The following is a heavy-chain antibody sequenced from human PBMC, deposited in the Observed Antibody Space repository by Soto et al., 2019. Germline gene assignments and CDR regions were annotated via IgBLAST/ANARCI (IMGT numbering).Heavy chain of an antibody. Sequence: SETLSLTCTVSGGSISDHYYMWIRQSPGKGLEYIGYIHNGGSTNYNPSLKSRVIISVDTSKNQFSLKLTSVTAADTAVYWCARDPVDGYAFFDSWGQGALVTVSS. J-gene: IGHJ5*02. D-gene: IGHD5-12*01. CDR2: IHNGGST. V-gene: IGHV4-59*11. CDR3: ARDPVDGYAFFDS. CDR1: GGSISDHY.